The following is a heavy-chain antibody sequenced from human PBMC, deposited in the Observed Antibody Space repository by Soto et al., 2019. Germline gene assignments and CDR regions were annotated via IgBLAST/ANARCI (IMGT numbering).Heavy chain of an antibody. J-gene: IGHJ3*02. CDR3: ARPGAVACTGAFDI. Sequence: ESMKVSCKASGYSFISYWIGWVRQMPGKGLEWMGIIYPGDSDTSYSPSFQCQVTISADKSISSAYLQWSSLKASDTAMYYSARPGAVACTGAFDIWGQGTMVTVSS. CDR2: IYPGDSDT. D-gene: IGHD6-19*01. V-gene: IGHV5-51*01. CDR1: GYSFISYW.